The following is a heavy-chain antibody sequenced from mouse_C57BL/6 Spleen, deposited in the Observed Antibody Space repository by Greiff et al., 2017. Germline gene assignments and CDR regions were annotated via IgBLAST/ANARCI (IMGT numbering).Heavy chain of an antibody. D-gene: IGHD2-1*01. Sequence: VQLQQSGAELVKPGASVKLSCKASGYTFTSYWMHWVKQRPGQGLEWIGMIHPNSGSTNYNEKFKSKATLTVDKSSSTAYMQLSSLTSEDSAVYYCARDGNYVGFAYWGQGTLVTVSA. CDR3: ARDGNYVGFAY. V-gene: IGHV1-64*01. CDR1: GYTFTSYW. CDR2: IHPNSGST. J-gene: IGHJ3*01.